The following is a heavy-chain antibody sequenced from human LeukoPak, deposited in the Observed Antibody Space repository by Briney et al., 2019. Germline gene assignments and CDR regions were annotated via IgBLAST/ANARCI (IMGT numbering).Heavy chain of an antibody. J-gene: IGHJ4*02. CDR1: GFTFSSYW. CDR2: IKQDGSEK. V-gene: IGHV3-7*05. CDR3: ARGRVVDY. Sequence: GGSLRLSCAASGFTFSSYWVSWVRQAPGKGLEWVANIKQDGSEKYYVDSVKGRFTISRDNAKNSLYLQMNSLRAEDTAVYYCARGRVVDYWGQGTLVTVSS.